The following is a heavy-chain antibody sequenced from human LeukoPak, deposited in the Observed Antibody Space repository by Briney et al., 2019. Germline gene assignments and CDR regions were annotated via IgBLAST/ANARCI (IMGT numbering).Heavy chain of an antibody. D-gene: IGHD2-2*01. Sequence: ASVKVSCKASGYTFTSYYMHWVRQAPGQGLEWMGIINPSGGSTSYAQKFQGRVTMTRDTSTSTVYMELSSLRSEDTAVYYCALFCSVHSSTSCPDYWGQGTLVTVSS. V-gene: IGHV1-46*01. CDR1: GYTFTSYY. CDR3: ALFCSVHSSTSCPDY. CDR2: INPSGGST. J-gene: IGHJ4*02.